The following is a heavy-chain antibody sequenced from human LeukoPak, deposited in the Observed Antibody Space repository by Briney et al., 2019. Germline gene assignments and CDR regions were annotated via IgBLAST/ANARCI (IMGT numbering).Heavy chain of an antibody. CDR3: ARHGWYYFDY. Sequence: SQTLSLTCAVSGGSISSGGYPWSWIRQPPGKGLEWIGYIYHSGSTYYNPSLKSRVTISVDRSKNQFSLKLISVTAADTAVYYCARHGWYYFDYWGQGTLVTVSS. D-gene: IGHD6-19*01. V-gene: IGHV4-30-2*01. J-gene: IGHJ4*02. CDR2: IYHSGST. CDR1: GGSISSGGYP.